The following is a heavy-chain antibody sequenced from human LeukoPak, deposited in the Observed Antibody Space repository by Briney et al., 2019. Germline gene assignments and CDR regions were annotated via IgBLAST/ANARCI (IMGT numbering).Heavy chain of an antibody. J-gene: IGHJ4*02. Sequence: SETLSLTCAVYGGSFSGYYWSWIRQPPGKGLEWIGEINHSGSTNHNPSLKSRVTISVDTSKNQFSLKLSSVTAADTAVYYCARANSSSWYSYWGQGTLVTVSS. CDR2: INHSGST. CDR3: ARANSSSWYSY. D-gene: IGHD6-13*01. CDR1: GGSFSGYY. V-gene: IGHV4-34*01.